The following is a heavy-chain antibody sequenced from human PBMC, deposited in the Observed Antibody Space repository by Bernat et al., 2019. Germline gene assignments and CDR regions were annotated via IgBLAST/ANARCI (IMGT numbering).Heavy chain of an antibody. CDR1: GFTFSSYG. J-gene: IGHJ6*02. CDR3: AREGVADQPADWGSGHYYGMDV. V-gene: IGHV3-33*01. D-gene: IGHD6-19*01. Sequence: QVQLVESGGGVVQPGRSLRLSCAASGFTFSSYGMHWVRQAPGKGLEWVAVIWYDESNKYYADSVKGRFTISRDNSKNTLYLQMNSLRAEDTAVYYCAREGVADQPADWGSGHYYGMDVWGQGTTVTVSS. CDR2: IWYDESNK.